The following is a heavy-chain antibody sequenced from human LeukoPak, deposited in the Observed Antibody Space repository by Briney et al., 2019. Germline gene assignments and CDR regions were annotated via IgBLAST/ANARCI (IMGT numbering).Heavy chain of an antibody. CDR1: GGSFSGYY. Sequence: SETLSLTCAVYGGSFSGYYWSWIRQPPGKGLEWIGEINHSGSTNYNPSLKSRVTISVDTSKNQFSLKMSSATAADTAVYYCARQSSTGLAYWGQGTLVTVSS. V-gene: IGHV4-34*01. J-gene: IGHJ4*02. CDR3: ARQSSTGLAY. D-gene: IGHD1-1*01. CDR2: INHSGST.